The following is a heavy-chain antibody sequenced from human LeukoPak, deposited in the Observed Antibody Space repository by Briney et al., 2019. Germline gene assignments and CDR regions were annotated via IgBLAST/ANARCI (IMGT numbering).Heavy chain of an antibody. CDR3: ARDPEGHGYYFDY. Sequence: SESLSLTCTVSGGSVSSYYWNWIRRPPGKGLEWIGFIYSSGTTNYNPSLKSRVTISMDTSKNQFSLKLTSVTAADTAVYYCARDPEGHGYYFDYWGQGALVTVSS. CDR1: GGSVSSYY. CDR2: IYSSGTT. V-gene: IGHV4-59*02. D-gene: IGHD3-3*01. J-gene: IGHJ4*02.